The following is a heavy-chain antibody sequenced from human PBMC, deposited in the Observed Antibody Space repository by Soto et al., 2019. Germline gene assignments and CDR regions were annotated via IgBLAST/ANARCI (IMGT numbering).Heavy chain of an antibody. CDR2: IYSDNNT. J-gene: IGHJ6*02. CDR1: GFTVSSDS. Sequence: GGSLRLSCAASGFTVSSDSMTWVRQAPGKGLEWISIIYSDNNTDYADSVKGRFSISRDTSKNILYLQMNSLRAEDTAEYYCARHCSAMGVWGQGTTVTVSS. V-gene: IGHV3-53*01. CDR3: ARHCSAMGV.